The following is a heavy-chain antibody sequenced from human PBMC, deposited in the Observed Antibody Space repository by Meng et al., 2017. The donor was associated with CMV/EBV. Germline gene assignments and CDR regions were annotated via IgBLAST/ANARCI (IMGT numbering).Heavy chain of an antibody. CDR1: GGSFSGYY. V-gene: IGHV4-34*01. CDR2: INHSGST. J-gene: IGHJ6*02. CDR3: ARAYCGGDCSRMDV. Sequence: SETLSLTCAVYGGSFSGYYWSWIRQPPGKGLEWIGEINHSGSTNYNPSLKSRVTISVDTSKNQFSLKLSSVTAADTAVYYCARAYCGGDCSRMDVWGQGTTVTVSS. D-gene: IGHD2-21*01.